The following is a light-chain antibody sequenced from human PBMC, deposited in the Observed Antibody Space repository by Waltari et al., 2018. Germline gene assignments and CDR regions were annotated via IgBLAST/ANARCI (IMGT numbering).Light chain of an antibody. CDR3: SSFTSSSSFV. CDR1: IRDVGGYKY. CDR2: HVV. Sequence: QSALTQPASVSGSPGQSINISCTGTIRDVGGYKYVSWYQQHPGDVPRLLIYHVVKRPSGVSSRFSGSKSDNTARLTISGLQAADEAHYYCSSFTSSSSFVFGSGTKVTV. J-gene: IGLJ1*01. V-gene: IGLV2-14*03.